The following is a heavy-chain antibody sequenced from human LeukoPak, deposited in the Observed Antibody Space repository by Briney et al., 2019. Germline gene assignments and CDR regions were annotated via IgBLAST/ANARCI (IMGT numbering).Heavy chain of an antibody. Sequence: GGSLRLSCTASGFTFGDYAMSWFRQAPGKGLEWVGFIRSKAYGGTTEYAASVKGRFTISRDDSKSIAYLQMNSLKTEDTAVYYCTRGPEIWFGEFHADYWGQGTLVTVSS. J-gene: IGHJ4*02. D-gene: IGHD3-10*01. CDR2: IRSKAYGGTT. CDR1: GFTFGDYA. CDR3: TRGPEIWFGEFHADY. V-gene: IGHV3-49*03.